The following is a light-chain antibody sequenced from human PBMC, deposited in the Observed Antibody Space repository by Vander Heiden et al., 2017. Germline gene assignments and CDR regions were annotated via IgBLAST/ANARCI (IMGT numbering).Light chain of an antibody. J-gene: IGKJ2*01. Sequence: DIEMTHFPSSLSASVGDRVTITCLSSQSISSYLNSYQQIPVIAPKLLIYAASSFLSGVPSRFSGRAPVTDFTLTISRLQPEDFATYYCQRSDSTPYTFGQGTKLEIK. CDR3: QRSDSTPYT. V-gene: IGKV1-39*01. CDR1: QSISSY. CDR2: AAS.